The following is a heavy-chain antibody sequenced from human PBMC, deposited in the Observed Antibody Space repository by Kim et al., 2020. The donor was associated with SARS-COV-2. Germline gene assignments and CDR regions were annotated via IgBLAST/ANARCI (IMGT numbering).Heavy chain of an antibody. CDR2: IWYDGSNK. CDR3: AKDSGDYGEYYFDY. V-gene: IGHV3-33*06. Sequence: GGSLRLSCAASGFTFSSYGMHWVRQAPGKGLEWVAVIWYDGSNKYYADSVKGRFTISRDNSKNTLYLQMNSLRAEDTAVYYCAKDSGDYGEYYFDYWGQGTLVTVSS. J-gene: IGHJ4*02. CDR1: GFTFSSYG. D-gene: IGHD4-17*01.